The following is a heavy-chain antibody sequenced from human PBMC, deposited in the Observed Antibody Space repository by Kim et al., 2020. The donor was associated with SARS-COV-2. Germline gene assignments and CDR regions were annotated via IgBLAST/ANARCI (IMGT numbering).Heavy chain of an antibody. J-gene: IGHJ1*01. D-gene: IGHD2-2*01. Sequence: TANYAQKFQGRVTITADESTSTAYMERSSLRSEDTAVYYCARGDPQLFQHWGQGTLVTVSS. CDR3: ARGDPQLFQH. CDR2: TA. V-gene: IGHV1-69*01.